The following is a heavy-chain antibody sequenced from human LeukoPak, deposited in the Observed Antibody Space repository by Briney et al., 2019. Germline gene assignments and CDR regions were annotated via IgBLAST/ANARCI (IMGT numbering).Heavy chain of an antibody. J-gene: IGHJ6*02. CDR2: IYYSGST. CDR3: ARVGDSSGFDGMDV. D-gene: IGHD3-22*01. CDR1: GGSISSDDYY. Sequence: SETLSLTCTVSGGSISSDDYYWSWIRQPPGKGLEWIGYIYYSGSTYYNPSLKSRVTISVDTSKNQFSLKLSSVTAADTAVYYCARVGDSSGFDGMDVWGQGTTVTVSS. V-gene: IGHV4-30-4*01.